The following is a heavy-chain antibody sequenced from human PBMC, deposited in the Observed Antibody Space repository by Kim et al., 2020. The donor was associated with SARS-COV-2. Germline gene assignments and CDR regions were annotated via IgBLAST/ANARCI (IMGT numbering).Heavy chain of an antibody. D-gene: IGHD2-15*01. CDR3: ARDPWSRGRGLTYSYYGMDV. Sequence: GGSLRLSCAASGFTFSSCAMHWVRQAPGKGLEWVAVISYDGGNKDYADSVKGRFTISRDNSKNTLYLQMNSLRAEDTALYYCARDPWSRGRGLTYSYYGMDVWGQGTTVTVSS. J-gene: IGHJ6*02. CDR1: GFTFSSCA. CDR2: ISYDGGNK. V-gene: IGHV3-30-3*01.